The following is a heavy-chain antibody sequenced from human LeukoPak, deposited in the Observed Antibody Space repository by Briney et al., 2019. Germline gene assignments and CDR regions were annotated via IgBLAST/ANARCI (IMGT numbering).Heavy chain of an antibody. J-gene: IGHJ4*02. CDR3: ARVHCSGGSCYSPHYFDY. Sequence: GSLRLSCVASGFTFDIYAMSWVRQAPGKGLEWVSASGSGGSTYYADSVKGRFTISRDNFKNRLFLQMKSLRAEDTAVYYCARVHCSGGSCYSPHYFDYWGQGTLVTVSS. CDR2: SGSGGST. D-gene: IGHD2-15*01. V-gene: IGHV3-23*01. CDR1: GFTFDIYA.